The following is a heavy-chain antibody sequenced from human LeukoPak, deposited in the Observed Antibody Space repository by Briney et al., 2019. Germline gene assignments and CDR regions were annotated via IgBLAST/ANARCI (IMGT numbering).Heavy chain of an antibody. Sequence: SGTLSLTCAVSVGSINSGNWWSWVRQSPGKGLEWMGEIYHNGTPNYNPSLKSRVTISADTFKNHFSLKMTSVTAADTAVYYCATAPILRGEGGEHYKYGMDVWGQGTTVIVSS. CDR3: ATAPILRGEGGEHYKYGMDV. CDR1: VGSINSGNW. CDR2: IYHNGTP. J-gene: IGHJ6*02. D-gene: IGHD2-2*02. V-gene: IGHV4-4*02.